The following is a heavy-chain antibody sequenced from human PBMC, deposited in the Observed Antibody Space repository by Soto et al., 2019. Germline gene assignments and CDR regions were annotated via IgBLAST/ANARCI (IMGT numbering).Heavy chain of an antibody. CDR2: IKRETDGGTT. CDR3: TTAATTVTTIDY. J-gene: IGHJ4*02. D-gene: IGHD4-17*01. Sequence: EVHLVESGGGLVKPGGSLRLSYAAFGFTFSNAWMSWVRQAPGKGLEWVGRIKRETDGGTTDYAAPVKGRFTISRDDSRNTLYLQMNNLKTDDTALYYCTTAATTVTTIDYWGQGTLVTVSS. CDR1: GFTFSNAW. V-gene: IGHV3-15*01.